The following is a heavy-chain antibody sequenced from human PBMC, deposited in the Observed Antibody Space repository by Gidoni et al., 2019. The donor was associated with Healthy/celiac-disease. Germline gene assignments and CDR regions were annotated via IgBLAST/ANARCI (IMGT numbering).Heavy chain of an antibody. CDR2: INHSGST. J-gene: IGHJ6*03. D-gene: IGHD2-2*01. CDR3: ARVGVVVPAAIWHYYYYMDV. CDR1: GGSFSGYY. Sequence: QVQLQQWGAGRLKPSETLSLTCAVYGGSFSGYYWSWIRQPPGKGVEWIGEINHSGSTNYNPSLKSRVTISVDTSKNQFSLKLSSVTAADTAVYYCARVGVVVPAAIWHYYYYMDVWGKGTTVTVSS. V-gene: IGHV4-34*01.